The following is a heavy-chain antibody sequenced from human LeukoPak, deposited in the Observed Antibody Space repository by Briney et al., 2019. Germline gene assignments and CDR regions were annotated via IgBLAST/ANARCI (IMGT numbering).Heavy chain of an antibody. CDR3: ARKGLLGSGKPWFDP. CDR1: GYTFTSYD. V-gene: IGHV1-8*01. Sequence: ASVKVSCKASGYTFTSYDINWVRQASGQGLEWMGWMNPNSGNTASAQKFQGRVTMTTNTSISTAYMELTGLRSEDTAMYFCARKGLLGSGKPWFDPWGQGTLVTVSS. D-gene: IGHD2-15*01. CDR2: MNPNSGNT. J-gene: IGHJ5*02.